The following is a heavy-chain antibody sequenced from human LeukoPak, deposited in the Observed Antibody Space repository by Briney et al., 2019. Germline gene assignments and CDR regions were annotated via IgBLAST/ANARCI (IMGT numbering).Heavy chain of an antibody. Sequence: SETLSLTCTVSGYSISSGYYWGWIRPSPGKGLEWIAIIYHSGSAYYNPSLKSRVTISVDTSKNQFSLKVSSVTAADTAVYYCATQPSTRSGWYEGGLDYWGQGTLVTVSS. J-gene: IGHJ4*02. CDR2: IYHSGSA. D-gene: IGHD6-19*01. CDR1: GYSISSGYY. V-gene: IGHV4-38-2*02. CDR3: ATQPSTRSGWYEGGLDY.